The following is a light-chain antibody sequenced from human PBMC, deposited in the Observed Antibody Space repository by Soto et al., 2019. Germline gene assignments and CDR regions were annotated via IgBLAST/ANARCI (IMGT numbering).Light chain of an antibody. CDR3: HQSFTPPLT. CDR1: QIISNF. CDR2: AAS. J-gene: IGKJ4*01. Sequence: DIEMTQSPSSLSASVGDSVTITCRASQIISNFLTWYRKRPGRAPELLIYAASTLQSGVPSRFSGSGSGRDFTLTIRSLQPEDFANYWCHQSFTPPLTFGGGTTVEI. V-gene: IGKV1-39*01.